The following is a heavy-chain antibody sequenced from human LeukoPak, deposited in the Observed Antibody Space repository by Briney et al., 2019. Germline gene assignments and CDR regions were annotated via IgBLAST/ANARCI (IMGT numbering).Heavy chain of an antibody. CDR3: ARTGQHYDS. V-gene: IGHV3-53*04. D-gene: IGHD3-10*01. J-gene: IGHJ4*02. CDR1: GFSVSSSY. CDR2: IYTGGNT. Sequence: GGSLRLSCAAAGFSVSSSYMTWVRQAPGKGLEWVSVIYTGGNTYYADSVKGRFTVSRHDSKYTVYLQMNGLTAEDTAVYYCARTGQHYDSWGQGTLVTVSS.